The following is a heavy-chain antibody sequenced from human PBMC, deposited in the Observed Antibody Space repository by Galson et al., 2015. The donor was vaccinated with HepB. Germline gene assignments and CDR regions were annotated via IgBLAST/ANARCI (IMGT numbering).Heavy chain of an antibody. CDR2: ISYDGSNK. J-gene: IGHJ3*02. CDR1: GFTFSSYA. D-gene: IGHD3-16*01. CDR3: ARDGVKDDAFDI. V-gene: IGHV3-30-3*01. Sequence: SLRLSCAASGFTFSSYAMHWVRQAPGKGLEWVAVISYDGSNKYYADSVKGRFTISRDNSKNTLYLQMNSLRAEDTAVYYCARDGVKDDAFDIWGQGTMVTVSS.